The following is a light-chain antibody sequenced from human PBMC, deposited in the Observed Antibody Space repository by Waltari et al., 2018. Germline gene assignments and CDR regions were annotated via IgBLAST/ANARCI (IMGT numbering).Light chain of an antibody. Sequence: DIQMTQSPSTLSASVGDSVTITCRASQSISNWLAWYQQKPGKAPKLLLYKASTLESGVPSRFSGSGSGTEFTLTISSLQPDDFATYYCQQYNSYSLLTFGGGTKVEIK. V-gene: IGKV1-5*03. CDR1: QSISNW. CDR3: QQYNSYSLLT. J-gene: IGKJ4*01. CDR2: KAS.